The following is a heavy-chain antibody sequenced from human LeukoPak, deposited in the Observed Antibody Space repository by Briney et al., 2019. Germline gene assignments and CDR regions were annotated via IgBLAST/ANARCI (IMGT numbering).Heavy chain of an antibody. Sequence: PPETLSLTCAVSGGSISSSNWWSWVRQSPGKGLEWIGEIYHSGNTNYNPSLESRVTISIDKSNNQFSLRLSSVTAADTAVYYCARGGGYYVWGSYRYNYFDYWGQGTLVTVSS. CDR1: GGSISSSNW. J-gene: IGHJ4*02. CDR3: ARGGGYYVWGSYRYNYFDY. V-gene: IGHV4-4*03. CDR2: IYHSGNT. D-gene: IGHD3-16*02.